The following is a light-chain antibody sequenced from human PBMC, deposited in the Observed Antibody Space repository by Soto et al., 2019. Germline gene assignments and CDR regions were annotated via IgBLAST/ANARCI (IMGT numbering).Light chain of an antibody. CDR1: SSNIGAGYD. Sequence: QSVLTQPPSVSGAPGQRVTISCTGSSSNIGAGYDVHWYQQLPGTAPKLLIYGNSNRPSGVPDRFPGSKSGTSASLAITGLQAEDEADYYCQSSDSSLSGYVFGTGTKVTVL. V-gene: IGLV1-40*01. CDR3: QSSDSSLSGYV. CDR2: GNS. J-gene: IGLJ1*01.